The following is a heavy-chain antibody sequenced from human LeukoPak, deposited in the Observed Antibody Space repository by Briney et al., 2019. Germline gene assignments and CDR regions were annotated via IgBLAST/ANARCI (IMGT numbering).Heavy chain of an antibody. CDR3: AKWGRTYDILTGYSY. CDR2: IKQDGSEK. CDR1: GFTFSSYW. V-gene: IGHV3-7*03. D-gene: IGHD3-9*01. Sequence: PGGSLRLSCAASGFTFSSYWMSWVRQAPGKGLEWVANIKQDGSEKYYVDSVKGRFTISRDNAKNSLYLQMNSLRAEDTAVYYCAKWGRTYDILTGYSYWGQGTLVTVSS. J-gene: IGHJ4*02.